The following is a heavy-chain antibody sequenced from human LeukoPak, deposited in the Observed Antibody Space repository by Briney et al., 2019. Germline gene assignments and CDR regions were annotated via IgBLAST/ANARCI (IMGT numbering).Heavy chain of an antibody. CDR3: ARQKGYCSSTSCYGVWFDY. Sequence: GESLKISCKGSGYSFTSYWIGWVRQMPGKGLEWMGIIYPGDSDTRYSPSFQGQVTISADKSISTAYLQWSSLKASDTAMYYCARQKGYCSSTSCYGVWFDYWGQGTRVTVSS. CDR1: GYSFTSYW. J-gene: IGHJ5*01. D-gene: IGHD2-2*01. V-gene: IGHV5-51*01. CDR2: IYPGDSDT.